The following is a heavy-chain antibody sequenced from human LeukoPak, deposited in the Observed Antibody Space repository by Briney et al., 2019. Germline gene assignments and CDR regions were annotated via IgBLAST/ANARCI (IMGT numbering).Heavy chain of an antibody. D-gene: IGHD3/OR15-3a*01. Sequence: GGSLRLSCAASGFTFSSYWMHWVRQAPGEGLVWVSHINSDGSSTNYADSVKGRFTISRDNAKSTLYLQMNSLRAEDTAVYYCARDDGLTFDYWGQGTLVTVSS. J-gene: IGHJ4*02. V-gene: IGHV3-74*01. CDR1: GFTFSSYW. CDR2: INSDGSST. CDR3: ARDDGLTFDY.